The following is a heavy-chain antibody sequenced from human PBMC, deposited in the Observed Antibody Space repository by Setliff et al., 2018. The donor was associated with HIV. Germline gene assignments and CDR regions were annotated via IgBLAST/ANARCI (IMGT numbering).Heavy chain of an antibody. CDR1: GDSVSSRSYY. CDR2: VSSRGDT. V-gene: IGHV4-61*01. CDR3: ARAAAGNTGPFDL. J-gene: IGHJ4*02. Sequence: PSETLSLTCTVSGDSVSSRSYYWSWIRQPPGKGLEWIGRVSSRGDTNYNPSLKSRVTMSVDTSKNQFSLKLTSVTASDTAVYYCARAAAGNTGPFDLWGQGSPVTVSS. D-gene: IGHD4-17*01.